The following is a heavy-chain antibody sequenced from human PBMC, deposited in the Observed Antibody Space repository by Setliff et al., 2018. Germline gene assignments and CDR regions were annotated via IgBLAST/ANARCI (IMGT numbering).Heavy chain of an antibody. J-gene: IGHJ2*01. CDR3: ARNPDFLQYSFDL. Sequence: NPSETLSLTCTVSGASITNINYYWGLIRQPPGKGLAWIGSINYYGSIFDDGTTYSTYYNPSLKSRATISIDTPKSPFSLKLSSMTAADTALYYCARNPDFLQYSFDLWGRGTLVTVSS. D-gene: IGHD5-12*01. V-gene: IGHV4-39*07. CDR1: GASITNINYY. CDR2: INYYGSIFDDGTTYST.